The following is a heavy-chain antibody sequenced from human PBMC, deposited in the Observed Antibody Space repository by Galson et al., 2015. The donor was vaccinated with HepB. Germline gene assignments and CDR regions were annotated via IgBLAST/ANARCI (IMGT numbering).Heavy chain of an antibody. J-gene: IGHJ4*02. CDR1: GFSLSTSGVG. CDR3: ARRLLYGSGSYYKEFDY. D-gene: IGHD3-10*01. Sequence: PALVKPTQTLTLTCTFSGFSLSTSGVGVGWIRQPPGKALEWLALIYWNDDKRYSPSLKSRLTITKDTSKNQVVLTMTNMDPVDTATYYCARRLLYGSGSYYKEFDYWGQGTLVTVSS. CDR2: IYWNDDK. V-gene: IGHV2-5*01.